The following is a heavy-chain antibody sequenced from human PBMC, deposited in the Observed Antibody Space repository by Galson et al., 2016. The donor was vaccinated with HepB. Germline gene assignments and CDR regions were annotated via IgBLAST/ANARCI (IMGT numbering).Heavy chain of an antibody. Sequence: SLRLSCAASGFTLSVYSMTWVRQAPGKGLEWISYISSDSRTIYYADSVKGRFTISRDNAKNSLYLQMNNLRAEDTAVYYCARSNEDCSSASCHGNLYNWFDPWGQGTLVAVSS. CDR1: GFTLSVYS. D-gene: IGHD2-2*01. V-gene: IGHV3-48*01. CDR3: ARSNEDCSSASCHGNLYNWFDP. J-gene: IGHJ5*02. CDR2: ISSDSRTI.